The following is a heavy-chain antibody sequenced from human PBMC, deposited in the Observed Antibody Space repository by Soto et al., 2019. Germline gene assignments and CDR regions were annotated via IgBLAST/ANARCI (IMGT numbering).Heavy chain of an antibody. V-gene: IGHV5-10-1*01. CDR3: ARYITRGYYYYGMDV. D-gene: IGHD1-20*01. Sequence: GESLKISCKGSGYSFTSYWISWVRQMPGKGLEWMGRTDPSDSYTNYSPSFQGHVTISADKSISTAYLQWSSLKASDTAMYYCARYITRGYYYYGMDVWGQGTTVTVSS. CDR1: GYSFTSYW. J-gene: IGHJ6*02. CDR2: TDPSDSYT.